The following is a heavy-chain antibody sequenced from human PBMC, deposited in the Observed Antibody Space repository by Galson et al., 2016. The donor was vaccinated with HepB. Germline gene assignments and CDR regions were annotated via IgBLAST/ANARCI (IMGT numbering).Heavy chain of an antibody. CDR2: IYYSGST. D-gene: IGHD5-18*01. CDR1: GGAISSGSYY. CDR3: ARRGGGYTYEYDY. J-gene: IGHJ4*02. V-gene: IGHV4-39*07. Sequence: SETLSLTCTVSGGAISSGSYYWAWIRQPPGKGLEWIGSIYYSGSTYNNPSLKSRVTLSVDTSKNLFSLRLSSVTAADTAVYYCARRGGGYTYEYDYWGQGTLVTVSS.